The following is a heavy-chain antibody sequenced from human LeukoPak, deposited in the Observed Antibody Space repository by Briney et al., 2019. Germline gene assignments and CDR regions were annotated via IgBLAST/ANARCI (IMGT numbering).Heavy chain of an antibody. Sequence: SETLSLTCSVSGGSFSNNFWSWVRQPAGKGLEWIGRIYPSGNTNYNPSLKSRVTLSVNTSNTQFSLNLSSVTAADTAVSYFLREAPGGYYSSYYFYMDVWGKGTTVTISS. V-gene: IGHV4-4*07. CDR3: LREAPGGYYSSYYFYMDV. CDR2: IYPSGNT. J-gene: IGHJ6*03. D-gene: IGHD3-3*01. CDR1: GGSFSNNF.